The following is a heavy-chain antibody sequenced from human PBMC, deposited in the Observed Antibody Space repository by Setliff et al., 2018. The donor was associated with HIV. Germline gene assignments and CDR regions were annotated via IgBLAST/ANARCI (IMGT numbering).Heavy chain of an antibody. Sequence: SSXTLSXXXTVSGDSSSRKSNXXXWFRXXAGKXXEWIAIFFKTGRTDYNPSLKSRXXXSIDMSRNQLSLTLSSVTAADTAVYYCARDPSDGYGHFDFWGQGALVTVSS. CDR1: GDSSSRKSNX. CDR2: FFKTGRT. D-gene: IGHD2-2*03. V-gene: IGHV4-39*07. CDR3: ARDPSDGYGHFDF. J-gene: IGHJ4*02.